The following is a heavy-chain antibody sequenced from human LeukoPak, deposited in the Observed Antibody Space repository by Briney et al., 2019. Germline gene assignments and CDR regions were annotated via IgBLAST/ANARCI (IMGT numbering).Heavy chain of an antibody. D-gene: IGHD4-17*01. J-gene: IGHJ3*02. CDR1: GFTLKIYP. CDR3: AREGVQTTVDAFDI. CDR2: ISHDGSDK. V-gene: IGHV3-30*04. Sequence: GGSLRLSCAASGFTLKIYPMHWVRQAPGKGLEWLSVISHDGSDKNNADSVKGRFIISRDNSKNTIYLQLNSLRPEDTAMYYCAREGVQTTVDAFDIWGLGTMVIVSS.